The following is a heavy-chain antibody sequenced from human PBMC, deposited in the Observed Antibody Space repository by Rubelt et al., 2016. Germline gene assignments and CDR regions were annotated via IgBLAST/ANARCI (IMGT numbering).Heavy chain of an antibody. D-gene: IGHD5-24*01. Sequence: QVQLQQWGAGLLKPSATLSLTCAFYGGSFSAYYWAWIRQPPGKGLEWIGEISHSGSTHYNPSLKSRVPISVDTSKNQFSLKLSSVTAAETAVYYCARGGHRDGYNYHFDYWGQGTLVTVSS. J-gene: IGHJ4*02. CDR2: ISHSGST. CDR3: ARGGHRDGYNYHFDY. V-gene: IGHV4-34*01. CDR1: GGSFSAYY.